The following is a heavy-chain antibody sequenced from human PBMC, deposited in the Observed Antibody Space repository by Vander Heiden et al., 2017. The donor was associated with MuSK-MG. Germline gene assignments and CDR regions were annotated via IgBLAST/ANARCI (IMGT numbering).Heavy chain of an antibody. Sequence: QVQLVQSGAEVKKPGSSVKVSCKASGGTFSSYAISWVRQAPGQGLEWMGGIIPIFGTANYAQKVQGRVTITADESTSTAYMELSSMRSEETAVYYCAGGDTAIYYYGMDVWGQGTTVTVSS. CDR2: IIPIFGTA. D-gene: IGHD5-18*01. V-gene: IGHV1-69*01. CDR1: GGTFSSYA. CDR3: AGGDTAIYYYGMDV. J-gene: IGHJ6*02.